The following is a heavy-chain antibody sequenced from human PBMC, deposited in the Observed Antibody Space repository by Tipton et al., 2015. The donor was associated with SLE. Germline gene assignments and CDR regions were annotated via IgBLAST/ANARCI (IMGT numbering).Heavy chain of an antibody. Sequence: SLRLSCVASGFSFSTSSMNWVRQTPGMGLQWVSAISSPGTHTTYADSLKGRFTISRDNAKNSVYLQMNSLRAEDTAVYYCARDVNRKDNYWGQGTLVTVSS. V-gene: IGHV3-21*01. CDR1: GFSFSTSS. J-gene: IGHJ4*02. CDR2: ISSPGTHT. D-gene: IGHD1-14*01. CDR3: ARDVNRKDNY.